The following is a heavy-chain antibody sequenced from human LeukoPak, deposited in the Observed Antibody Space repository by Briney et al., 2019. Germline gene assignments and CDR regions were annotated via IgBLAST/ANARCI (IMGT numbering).Heavy chain of an antibody. J-gene: IGHJ6*02. CDR3: ARAEVLSVGRPYYYYGMDV. CDR2: IYSGGST. D-gene: IGHD1-26*01. Sequence: GGSLRLSCAASGFTFSSNYMSWVRQAPGKGLEWVSVIYSGGSTYYSDAVKGRFTIYRDNSKNTLYLQMNSLRAEDTAVYYCARAEVLSVGRPYYYYGMDVWGQGNTVPVSS. V-gene: IGHV3-53*01. CDR1: GFTFSSNY.